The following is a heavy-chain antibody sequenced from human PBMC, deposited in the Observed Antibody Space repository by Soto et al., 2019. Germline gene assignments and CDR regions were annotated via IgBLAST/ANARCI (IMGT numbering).Heavy chain of an antibody. CDR2: ISAHNGDT. J-gene: IGHJ4*02. CDR1: GYTFTSYA. CDR3: ATEPIYYNDGSGYYPLGH. D-gene: IGHD3-22*01. V-gene: IGHV1-18*01. Sequence: ASVKVSCKASGYTFTSYAMHWVRQAPGQGLECVGWISAHNGDTHYSQKFQGRVTLTTDTSTNTGYMELRSLTSDDTAVYLCATEPIYYNDGSGYYPLGHWGQGTLVTVSS.